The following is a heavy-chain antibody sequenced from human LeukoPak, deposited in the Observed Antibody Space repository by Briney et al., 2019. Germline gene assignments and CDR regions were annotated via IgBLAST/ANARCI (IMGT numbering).Heavy chain of an antibody. J-gene: IGHJ5*02. D-gene: IGHD6-6*01. Sequence: PSETLSLTCTVSSGSISSSSYYWGWIRQPPGKGLEWIGSIYYSGSTYYNQSLKSRVTISVDTSENQYSLKLSSVTAADSAVFYIAMLSSSSGGLDPWGQGTLVTVSS. CDR3: AMLSSSSGGLDP. V-gene: IGHV4-39*01. CDR1: SGSISSSSYY. CDR2: IYYSGST.